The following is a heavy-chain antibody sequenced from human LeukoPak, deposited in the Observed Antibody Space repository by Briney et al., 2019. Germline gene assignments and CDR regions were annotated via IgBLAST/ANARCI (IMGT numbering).Heavy chain of an antibody. V-gene: IGHV1-69*05. Sequence: ASVKVSCKASGGTFSSCAISWVRQAPGQGLERMGGIIPIFGTANYAQKFQGRVTITTDESTSTAYMELTSLRSEDTAVYYCARSVVDTIGHYFDYWGQGTLVTVSS. CDR2: IIPIFGTA. D-gene: IGHD3-3*01. CDR1: GGTFSSCA. J-gene: IGHJ4*02. CDR3: ARSVVDTIGHYFDY.